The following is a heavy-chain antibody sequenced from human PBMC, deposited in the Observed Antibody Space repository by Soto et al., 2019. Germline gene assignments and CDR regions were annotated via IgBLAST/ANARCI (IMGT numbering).Heavy chain of an antibody. J-gene: IGHJ6*02. CDR1: GFTFSSYA. D-gene: IGHD6-19*01. Sequence: GGSLRLSCAASGFTFSSYAMSWVRQAPGKGLEWVSGISGSGGSTYYADSVKGRFTISRDNSKNTLYLQMNSLRAEDTAVYYCAKGRGAGYYYGMDVWGQGTTVTVSS. CDR3: AKGRGAGYYYGMDV. CDR2: ISGSGGST. V-gene: IGHV3-23*01.